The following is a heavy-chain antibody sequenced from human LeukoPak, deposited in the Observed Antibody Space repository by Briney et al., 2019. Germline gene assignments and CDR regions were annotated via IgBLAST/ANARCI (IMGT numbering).Heavy chain of an antibody. D-gene: IGHD4-23*01. CDR1: GFTFSSYA. Sequence: PGRSLRLSCAASGFTFSSYAMHWVRQAPGKGLEWVAVISYDGSNKYYADSVKGRFTISRDNSKNTLYLQMNSLRAEDTAVYYCARDVGGNSGSAFDIWGQGTMVTVSS. CDR3: ARDVGGNSGSAFDI. V-gene: IGHV3-30-3*01. CDR2: ISYDGSNK. J-gene: IGHJ3*02.